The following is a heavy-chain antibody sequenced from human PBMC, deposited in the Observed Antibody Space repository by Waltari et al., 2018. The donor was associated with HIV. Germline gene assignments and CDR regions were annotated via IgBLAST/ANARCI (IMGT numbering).Heavy chain of an antibody. CDR3: AKGVRYYDF. CDR2: IYLEDTS. CDR1: NFSAHNNY. D-gene: IGHD3-16*01. Sequence: EAQFVETGGTLIRPGGSLRLACSPINFSAHNNYVPWIRLAPGRGLECVSAIYLEDTSHYADAVKGRFVISRDKSTNTVYLLLKYLIFEDTATYFCAKGVRYYDFWGQGTPVTVSS. J-gene: IGHJ4*02. V-gene: IGHV3-53*02.